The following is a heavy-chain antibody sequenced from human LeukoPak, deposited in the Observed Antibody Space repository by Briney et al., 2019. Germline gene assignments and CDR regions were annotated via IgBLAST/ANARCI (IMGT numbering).Heavy chain of an antibody. Sequence: GGALRLSCAASGFTFSSYWMSWARQAPGKGLEWVANIKQDGSEKYYVDSVKGRFTISRDNAKNSLYLQMNSLSAEDTAVYYCAREAHCSSTSCYLYYFDYWGQGTLVTVSS. D-gene: IGHD2-2*01. CDR3: AREAHCSSTSCYLYYFDY. J-gene: IGHJ4*02. CDR2: IKQDGSEK. CDR1: GFTFSSYW. V-gene: IGHV3-7*01.